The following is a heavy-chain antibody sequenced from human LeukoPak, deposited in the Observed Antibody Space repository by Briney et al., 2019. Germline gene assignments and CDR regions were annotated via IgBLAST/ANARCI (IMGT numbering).Heavy chain of an antibody. Sequence: GGSLRLSCAASGNYWMHWVRQAPGQGLVWVSHINSDGSWASYADSVKGRFTISKDNAKNTVYLQMNSLRAEDTAVYYCVSFYETYWGRGTLVTVSS. V-gene: IGHV3-74*01. CDR3: VSFYETY. CDR1: GNYW. D-gene: IGHD2/OR15-2a*01. J-gene: IGHJ4*02. CDR2: INSDGSWA.